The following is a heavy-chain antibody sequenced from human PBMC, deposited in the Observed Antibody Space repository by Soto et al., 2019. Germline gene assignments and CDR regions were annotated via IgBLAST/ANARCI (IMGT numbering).Heavy chain of an antibody. V-gene: IGHV1-2*06. J-gene: IGHJ6*03. D-gene: IGHD5-12*01. CDR1: GYTFSDYY. Sequence: QVQLVQSGAEVKKPGASVTVSCKASGYTFSDYYLHWVRQAPGQGPEWMGRINPNSGDTKFAQKFQGRVTMTRDTSVRTAFMELNWLKPDDTAVYYCARENGGATATLDYYYFYMDVWGQGTTVTVSS. CDR2: INPNSGDT. CDR3: ARENGGATATLDYYYFYMDV.